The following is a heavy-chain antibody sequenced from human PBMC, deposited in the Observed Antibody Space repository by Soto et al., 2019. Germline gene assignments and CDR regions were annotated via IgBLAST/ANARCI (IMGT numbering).Heavy chain of an antibody. CDR2: INAGNGNT. CDR3: ARSDCSGGSCYPTQR. CDR1: GYACTSRW. Sequence: ASVRSADRPAGYACTSRWMQYVRQAPGQRLEWMGWINAGNGNTKYSQKFQGRVTITRDTSASTAYMELSSLRSEDTAVYYCARSDCSGGSCYPTQRWGQGTLVTVSA. J-gene: IGHJ4*02. D-gene: IGHD2-15*01. V-gene: IGHV1-3*01.